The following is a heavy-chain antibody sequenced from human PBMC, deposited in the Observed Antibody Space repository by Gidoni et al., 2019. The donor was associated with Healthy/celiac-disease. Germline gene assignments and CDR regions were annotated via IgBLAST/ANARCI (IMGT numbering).Heavy chain of an antibody. D-gene: IGHD4-17*01. V-gene: IGHV1-69*04. J-gene: IGHJ3*02. CDR2: IIPILGIA. CDR1: GGTFSSYA. Sequence: QVQLVQSGAEVKKPGSSVKVSCTASGGTFSSYAISWVRQAPGQGLEWMGRIIPILGIANYAQKFQGRVTITADKSTSTAYMELSSLRSEDTAVYYCARHSTDQDAFDIWGQGTMVTVSS. CDR3: ARHSTDQDAFDI.